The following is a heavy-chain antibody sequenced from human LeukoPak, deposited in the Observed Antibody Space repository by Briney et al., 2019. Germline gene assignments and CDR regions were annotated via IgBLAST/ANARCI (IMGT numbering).Heavy chain of an antibody. Sequence: SETLSLTCTVSGGSISSYYWCWLRQPPGKGLEWIGYIYYSGSTNYNPSLKSRVTISVDTSKNQFSLKLSSVTAADTAVYYCARHVGVTTFDYWGQGTLVTVSS. CDR1: GGSISSYY. V-gene: IGHV4-59*08. CDR2: IYYSGST. CDR3: ARHVGVTTFDY. J-gene: IGHJ4*02. D-gene: IGHD2-21*01.